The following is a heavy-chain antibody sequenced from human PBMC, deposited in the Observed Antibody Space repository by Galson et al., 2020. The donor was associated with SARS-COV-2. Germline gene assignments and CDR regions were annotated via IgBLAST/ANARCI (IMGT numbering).Heavy chain of an antibody. D-gene: IGHD6-19*01. Sequence: GGSLRLSCAASGFTFSSYSMNWVRQAPGKGLEWVSSISSSSSYIYYADSVKGRFTISRDNAKNSLYLQMNSLRAEDTAVYCCARDPTLASYSSGWYYFDYWGQGTLVTVSS. CDR3: ARDPTLASYSSGWYYFDY. J-gene: IGHJ4*02. CDR2: ISSSSSYI. CDR1: GFTFSSYS. V-gene: IGHV3-21*01.